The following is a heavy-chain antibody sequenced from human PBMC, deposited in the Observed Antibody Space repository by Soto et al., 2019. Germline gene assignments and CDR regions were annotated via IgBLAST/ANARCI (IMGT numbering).Heavy chain of an antibody. CDR3: AKGPDPGAFDV. Sequence: EVQLLESGGGVVQPGGSLRLSCAASGFSFSSYGMSWVRQAPGKGLEWVSTFKSIGDRTYYADSVKGRFTVSRDNSNNLLYLQMSGHRAEDTAVYYCAKGPDPGAFDVWGQVTVVTVSS. J-gene: IGHJ3*01. CDR2: FKSIGDRT. D-gene: IGHD3-10*01. CDR1: GFSFSSYG. V-gene: IGHV3-23*01.